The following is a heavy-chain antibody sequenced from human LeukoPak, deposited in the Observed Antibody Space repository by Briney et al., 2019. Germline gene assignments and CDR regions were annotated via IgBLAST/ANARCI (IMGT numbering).Heavy chain of an antibody. D-gene: IGHD3-22*01. V-gene: IGHV3-43*02. Sequence: GGSLRLSCAASGFTFNRNAISWVRQAPGKGLEWVSLISGDGGSTYYADSVKGRFTISRDNSKNSLYLQMNSLRTEDTALYYCAKDSPEYYYDSSEVDIRLPDYWGQGTLVTVSS. CDR1: GFTFNRNA. CDR2: ISGDGGST. J-gene: IGHJ4*02. CDR3: AKDSPEYYYDSSEVDIRLPDY.